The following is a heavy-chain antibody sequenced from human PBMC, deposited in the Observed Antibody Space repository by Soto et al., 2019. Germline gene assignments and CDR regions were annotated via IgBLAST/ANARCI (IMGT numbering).Heavy chain of an antibody. Sequence: QVQLVQSGAEVKKPGASVKVSCKASGYTFNTYSISWVRQAPGQGLEWMGWISGYNGDTHYAQKFEGIVTMTTDTSTSTAYMELRSLRADDTAMYYCARENVLSYVDTAMVDYFDYWGQGTLVTVSS. V-gene: IGHV1-18*01. J-gene: IGHJ4*02. D-gene: IGHD5-18*01. CDR1: GYTFNTYS. CDR2: ISGYNGDT. CDR3: ARENVLSYVDTAMVDYFDY.